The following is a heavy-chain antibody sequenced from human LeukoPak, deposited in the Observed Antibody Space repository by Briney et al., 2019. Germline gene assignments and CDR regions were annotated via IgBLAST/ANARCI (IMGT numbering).Heavy chain of an antibody. CDR3: ARDWYYAIDF. CDR2: ITSDGSST. J-gene: IGHJ2*01. CDR1: GFTVSSNY. Sequence: GGSLRLSCAASGFTVSSNYMSWVRQPPGKGLVWVSRITSDGSSTIYADSVKGRFTISRDNAKNTLYLQMNSLRAEDTAVYYCARDWYYAIDFWGRGALVTVSS. V-gene: IGHV3-74*01. D-gene: IGHD2/OR15-2a*01.